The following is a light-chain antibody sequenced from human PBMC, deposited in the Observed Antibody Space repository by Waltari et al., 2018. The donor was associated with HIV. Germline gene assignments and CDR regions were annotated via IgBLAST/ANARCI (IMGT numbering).Light chain of an antibody. J-gene: IGKJ4*01. CDR3: QQYKIWPPLT. CDR1: QSVSRD. Sequence: EIVMMQSPDLLSVSPGETATLSCRASQSVSRDLAWYQQKPGQAPRLLIYGASTRATGVPSRVRASGAGTDFTLTISRLQSEDLAVYYCQQYKIWPPLTFGGGTRVEMK. CDR2: GAS. V-gene: IGKV3-15*01.